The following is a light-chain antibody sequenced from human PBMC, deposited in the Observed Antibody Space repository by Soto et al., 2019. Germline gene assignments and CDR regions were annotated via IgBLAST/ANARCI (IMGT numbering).Light chain of an antibody. V-gene: IGKV3-20*01. CDR3: QQYASSPLT. CDR1: QSVGRDY. J-gene: IGKJ4*01. Sequence: EIVLTQSPGTLSLSPGERATLSCRASQSVGRDYLAWYQQKPGQAPRLLIYHASNRATAIPDRFSGSGSGTDFTLTISRLEPEDFAEFYCQQYASSPLTFGGGTKVEIK. CDR2: HAS.